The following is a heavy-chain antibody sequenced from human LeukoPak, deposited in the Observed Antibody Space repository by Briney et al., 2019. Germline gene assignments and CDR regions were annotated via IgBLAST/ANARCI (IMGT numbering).Heavy chain of an antibody. J-gene: IGHJ4*02. V-gene: IGHV3-7*01. D-gene: IGHD2-15*01. CDR2: IYQDGSEK. CDR3: ARDHVVDGLVYDY. CDR1: GFTFRSHW. Sequence: PGGSLRLSCAASGFTFRSHWMSWVRQAPGKGLEWVANIYQDGSEKYYVDSEKGRFTISRDNAKNSLYLQMNSPRAEDTPVYYCARDHVVDGLVYDYWGQGALVTVSS.